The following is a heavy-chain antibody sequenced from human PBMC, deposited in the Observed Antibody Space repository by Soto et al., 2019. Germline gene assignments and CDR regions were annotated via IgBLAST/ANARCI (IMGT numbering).Heavy chain of an antibody. V-gene: IGHV1-69*01. CDR2: A. D-gene: IGHD3-3*01. CDR3: ARGVVENYYYYYYGRDV. J-gene: IGHJ6*02. Sequence: ANYAQKFQGRVTITADESTSTAYMELSSLRSEDTAVYYCARGVVENYYYYYYGRDVWGQGTTVTVSS.